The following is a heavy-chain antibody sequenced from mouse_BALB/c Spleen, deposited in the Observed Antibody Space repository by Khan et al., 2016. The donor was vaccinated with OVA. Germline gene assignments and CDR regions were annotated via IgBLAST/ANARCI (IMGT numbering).Heavy chain of an antibody. Sequence: VQLKQSGPDLVKPGASVKISCTTSGFTFTDYTLHWVQQSPGKSLEWIGVINPNSGATSYTQKFTGQVTLTVDKSSRTAYMEFRSLTSEDSAVEYCAGDAGGYWGQGTSGAGAS. CDR1: GFTFTDYT. V-gene: IGHV1-22*01. CDR3: AGDAGGY. J-gene: IGHJ4*01. CDR2: INPNSGAT.